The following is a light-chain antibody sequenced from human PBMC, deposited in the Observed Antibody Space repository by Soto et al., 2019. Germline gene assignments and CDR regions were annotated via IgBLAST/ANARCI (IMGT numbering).Light chain of an antibody. CDR1: QSLEDSDGNTY. CDR2: KVS. Sequence: DVVMTQSPLSLPVTLGQPASISCRSSQSLEDSDGNTYLNWLQQRPGQSPRRLIYKVSNRDSGVPDRFSGSGSGTDFTLKSSRVEAEDIGVYYCMQGTHWPPYTFGQGTKLEIK. CDR3: MQGTHWPPYT. J-gene: IGKJ2*01. V-gene: IGKV2-30*01.